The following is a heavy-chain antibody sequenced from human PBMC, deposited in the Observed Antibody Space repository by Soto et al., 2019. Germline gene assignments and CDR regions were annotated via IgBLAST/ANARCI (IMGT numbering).Heavy chain of an antibody. V-gene: IGHV4-34*01. CDR2: INHSGST. CDR3: ARVLPARIAAAARNFDY. J-gene: IGHJ4*02. D-gene: IGHD6-13*01. CDR1: GGSFSGYY. Sequence: SETLSLTCAVYGGSFSGYYWSWIRQPPGKGLEWIGEINHSGSTNYNPSLKSRVTISVDTSKNQFSLKLSSVTAADTAVYYCARVLPARIAAAARNFDYWGQGTLVTVSS.